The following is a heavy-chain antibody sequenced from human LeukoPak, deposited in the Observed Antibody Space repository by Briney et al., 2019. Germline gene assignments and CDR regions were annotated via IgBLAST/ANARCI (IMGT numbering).Heavy chain of an antibody. J-gene: IGHJ4*02. CDR1: GFTVSDSY. CDR2: IYSGGST. CDR3: ARDRAYIYGFAYYFAD. D-gene: IGHD5-18*01. V-gene: IGHV3-66*01. Sequence: PGGSLRLSCATSGFTVSDSYMSWVRQAPGKGLEWVSVIYSGGSTFYADSVKGRFTISRDSSKNTLYLQMDSLRGEDTAVYYCARDRAYIYGFAYYFADWGQGTLVTVSS.